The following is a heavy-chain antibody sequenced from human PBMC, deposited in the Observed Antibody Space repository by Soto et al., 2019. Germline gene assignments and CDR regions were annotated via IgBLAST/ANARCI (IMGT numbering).Heavy chain of an antibody. CDR3: AREKKYFDWLSPLDYFDY. Sequence: SETLSLTCTVSGGSISSYYWSWIRQPPGKGLEWIGYIYYSGSTNYNPSLKSRVTISVDTSKNQFSLKLSSVTAADTAVYYCAREKKYFDWLSPLDYFDYWGQGTLVTVSS. V-gene: IGHV4-59*01. J-gene: IGHJ4*02. CDR1: GGSISSYY. D-gene: IGHD3-9*01. CDR2: IYYSGST.